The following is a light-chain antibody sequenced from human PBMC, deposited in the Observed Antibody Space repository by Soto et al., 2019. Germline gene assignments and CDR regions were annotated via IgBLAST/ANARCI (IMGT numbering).Light chain of an antibody. Sequence: DIQMTQSPSTLSASVGDRVTITCRASQSISSWLAWYQQKPGKDPKLLIYDASSLESGVPSRFSGSGSGTEFTLTISSLQPDDFATYYCQQYNSYSRTFGQGTKVEIQ. J-gene: IGKJ1*01. CDR2: DAS. CDR1: QSISSW. V-gene: IGKV1-5*01. CDR3: QQYNSYSRT.